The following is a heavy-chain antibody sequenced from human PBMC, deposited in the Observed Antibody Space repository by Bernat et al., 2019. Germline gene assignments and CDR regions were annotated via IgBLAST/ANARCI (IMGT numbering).Heavy chain of an antibody. CDR3: ARTLGYSYGYLDGYFDY. Sequence: EVQLVESGGGLVKPGGSLRLSCAASGFTFSSYSMNWVRQAPGKGLEWVSSISSSSSYIYYADSVKGRFTISRDNAKNSLYLQMNSLRAEDTAVYYCARTLGYSYGYLDGYFDYWGQGTLVTVSS. CDR2: ISSSSSYI. V-gene: IGHV3-21*01. D-gene: IGHD5-18*01. J-gene: IGHJ4*02. CDR1: GFTFSSYS.